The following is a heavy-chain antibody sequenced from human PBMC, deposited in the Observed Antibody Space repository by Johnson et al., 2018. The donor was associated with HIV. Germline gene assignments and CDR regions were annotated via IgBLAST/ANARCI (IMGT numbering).Heavy chain of an antibody. V-gene: IGHV3-30*02. D-gene: IGHD6-13*01. J-gene: IGHJ3*02. CDR2: IQYDGSNK. Sequence: HVQLVESGGGVVQPGGSLRLSCAASGFTFSSYGMHWVRQAPGKGLEWVAFIQYDGSNKYYADSLKGRFTISRDNSKNTVYLQMNSLRAEDTAVYYCARVTGDSSSWYVGAFDIWGQGTMVTVSS. CDR3: ARVTGDSSSWYVGAFDI. CDR1: GFTFSSYG.